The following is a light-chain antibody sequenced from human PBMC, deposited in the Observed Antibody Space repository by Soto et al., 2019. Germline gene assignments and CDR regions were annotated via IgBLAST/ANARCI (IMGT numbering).Light chain of an antibody. CDR3: GTWDSSLSAGV. Sequence: QSVLTQPPSVSAAPGQKVTISCSGSSSNIGDNYVSWYQQLPGTAPKLLIYESNKRPSEIPDRFSGSRSGTSATLGITGLQTGDEADYYCGTWDSSLSAGVFGGGTKVTVL. J-gene: IGLJ3*02. CDR1: SSNIGDNY. CDR2: ESN. V-gene: IGLV1-51*02.